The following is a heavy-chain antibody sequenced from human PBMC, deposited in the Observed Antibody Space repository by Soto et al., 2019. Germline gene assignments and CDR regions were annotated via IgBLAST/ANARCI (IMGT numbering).Heavy chain of an antibody. CDR1: GFTFSSYS. V-gene: IGHV3-21*01. Sequence: GGSLRLSCAASGFTFSSYSMNWVRQAPGKGLEWVSSISSSSSYIYYADSVKGRFTISRDNAKNSLYLQMNSLRAEDTAVYYCARDRGPYYYDSSGYNAFDIWGQGTMVTVSS. D-gene: IGHD3-22*01. CDR3: ARDRGPYYYDSSGYNAFDI. J-gene: IGHJ3*02. CDR2: ISSSSSYI.